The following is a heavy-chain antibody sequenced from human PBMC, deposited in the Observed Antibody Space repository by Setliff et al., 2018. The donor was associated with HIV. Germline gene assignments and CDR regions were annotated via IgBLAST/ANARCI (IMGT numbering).Heavy chain of an antibody. CDR2: TYFTGSS. D-gene: IGHD4-17*01. Sequence: KPSETLSLTCTVSGGSISTYYWSWIRQPPGKGLERIGSTYFTGSSDNNPSLKSRVTLSVDTSKHQFSLKLSSVTAADTAVYYCARVQMAYAAFDVWGQGTMVTVSS. CDR1: GGSISTYY. CDR3: ARVQMAYAAFDV. J-gene: IGHJ3*01. V-gene: IGHV4-59*01.